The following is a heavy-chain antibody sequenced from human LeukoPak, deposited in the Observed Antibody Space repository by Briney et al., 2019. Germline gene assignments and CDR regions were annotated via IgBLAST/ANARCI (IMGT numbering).Heavy chain of an antibody. CDR2: ISSSSSYI. D-gene: IGHD2-21*02. J-gene: IGHJ4*02. Sequence: GGSLRLSCAASGFTFSSYSMDWVRQAPGKGLEWVSSISSSSSYIYYADSVKGRFTISRDNAKNSLYLQMNSLRAEDTAVYYCARGGGDYYFDYWGQGTLVTVSS. CDR1: GFTFSSYS. CDR3: ARGGGDYYFDY. V-gene: IGHV3-21*01.